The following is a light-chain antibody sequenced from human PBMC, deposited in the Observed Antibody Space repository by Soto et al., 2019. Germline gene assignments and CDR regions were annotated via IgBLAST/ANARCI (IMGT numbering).Light chain of an antibody. V-gene: IGLV2-23*02. CDR2: EVS. Sequence: QSALTQAASVSRSPGQSITISCTGTSSDVGNYNLVSWYQQHPGKAPKLIIYEVSERPSGVSNRFSGSKSGNTASLTISGHQAEDEADYYCCAYAGHYVFDVFGGGTKLTVL. CDR1: SSDVGNYNL. J-gene: IGLJ2*01. CDR3: CAYAGHYVFDV.